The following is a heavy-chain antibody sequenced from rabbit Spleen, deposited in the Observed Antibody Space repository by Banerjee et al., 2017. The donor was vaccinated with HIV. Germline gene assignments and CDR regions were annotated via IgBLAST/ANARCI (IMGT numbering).Heavy chain of an antibody. CDR3: ARDLVAVIGWNFNL. CDR2: IDSGSSGFT. D-gene: IGHD1-1*01. V-gene: IGHV1S40*01. J-gene: IGHJ4*01. Sequence: QSLEESGGGLVKPGGTLTLTCTASGVSFSSNYYMCWVRQAPGKGLEWIACIDSGSSGFTYFASWAKGRFTISKTSSTTVTLQMTSLTAADTATYFCARDLVAVIGWNFNLWGPGTLVTVS. CDR1: GVSFSSNYY.